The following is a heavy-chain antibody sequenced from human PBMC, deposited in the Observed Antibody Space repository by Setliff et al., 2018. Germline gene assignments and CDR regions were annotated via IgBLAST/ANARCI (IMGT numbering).Heavy chain of an antibody. CDR1: GFTFDDYG. Sequence: RAGGSLRLSCAASGFTFDDYGMSWVRQAPGKGLEWVSGINWNGGSTGYADSVKGRFTISRDNAKNSLYLQMNSLRAEDTALYYCARVDDILTGVNYYYGMDVWGQGTTVTVSS. J-gene: IGHJ6*02. V-gene: IGHV3-20*04. D-gene: IGHD3-9*01. CDR2: INWNGGST. CDR3: ARVDDILTGVNYYYGMDV.